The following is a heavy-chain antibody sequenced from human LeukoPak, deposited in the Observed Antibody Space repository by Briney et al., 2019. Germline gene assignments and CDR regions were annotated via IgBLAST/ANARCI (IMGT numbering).Heavy chain of an antibody. J-gene: IGHJ5*02. CDR1: GGSISSGGYY. CDR2: IYYSGTT. CDR3: ARNSSTLRYCSGGDCYSNWFDP. Sequence: SETPSLTCTVSGGSISSGGYYWNWIRQHPEKGLEWIGYIYYSGTTYYNPSLKSRISISVDTSKNQFSLKLSSVTAADTAVYYCARNSSTLRYCSGGDCYSNWFDPWGQGTLVTVSS. D-gene: IGHD2-15*01. V-gene: IGHV4-31*03.